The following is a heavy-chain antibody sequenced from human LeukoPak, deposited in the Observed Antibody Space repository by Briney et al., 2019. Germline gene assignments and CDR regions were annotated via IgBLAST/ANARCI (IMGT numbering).Heavy chain of an antibody. D-gene: IGHD6-19*01. J-gene: IGHJ1*01. CDR2: ISGSGGST. CDR3: AKDLEQWLAGGFQH. Sequence: GGSLRLSCAASGFTVSSNYMNWVRQAPGKGLEWVSAISGSGGSTYYADSVKGRFTISRDNSKNTLYLQMNSLRAEDTAVYYCAKDLEQWLAGGFQHWGQGTLVTVSS. CDR1: GFTVSSNY. V-gene: IGHV3-23*01.